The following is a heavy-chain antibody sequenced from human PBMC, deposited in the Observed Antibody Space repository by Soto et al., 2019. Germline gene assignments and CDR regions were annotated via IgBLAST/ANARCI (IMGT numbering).Heavy chain of an antibody. V-gene: IGHV3-30-3*01. CDR3: AREEYKDDRGALDF. Sequence: QVQLVESGGGVVQPGRSLRLSCAASGFSFSTYAMQWVRQAPGKGLEWVAVVSYDGGTRFYADSVKGRFTISRDNSKNTLYLDINSLTIEDTAVYYCAREEYKDDRGALDFWGRGALVTVSS. D-gene: IGHD1-1*01. J-gene: IGHJ4*02. CDR2: VSYDGGTR. CDR1: GFSFSTYA.